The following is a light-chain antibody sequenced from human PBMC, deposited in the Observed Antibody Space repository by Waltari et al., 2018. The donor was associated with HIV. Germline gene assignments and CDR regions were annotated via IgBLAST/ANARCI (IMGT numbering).Light chain of an antibody. Sequence: QSVLTQPPSASWAPGQTVTISCTGNHSNIAAGYDVHWDQQLPGTAPKFFISYYISRPSGVPDRVSVSRSGTSASRAITGLQAEDEADYYCQSYDKSLSGSVFGGGTKLTVL. V-gene: IGLV1-40*01. CDR3: QSYDKSLSGSV. CDR2: YYI. J-gene: IGLJ2*01. CDR1: HSNIAAGYD.